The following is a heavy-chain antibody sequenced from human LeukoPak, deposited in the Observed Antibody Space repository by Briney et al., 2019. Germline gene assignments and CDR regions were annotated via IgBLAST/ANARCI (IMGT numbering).Heavy chain of an antibody. Sequence: GGSLRLSCAASGFAFSSYNMNWVRQAPEKGLEWISYIGSSGSPTHYADSVGGRFTISRDNAKNSLYLQMNSLRDEDMAVYFCARRPYSDTSGRLSDVWGQGTTVTVSS. CDR1: GFAFSSYN. J-gene: IGHJ6*02. CDR2: IGSSGSPT. CDR3: ARRPYSDTSGRLSDV. V-gene: IGHV3-48*02. D-gene: IGHD3-22*01.